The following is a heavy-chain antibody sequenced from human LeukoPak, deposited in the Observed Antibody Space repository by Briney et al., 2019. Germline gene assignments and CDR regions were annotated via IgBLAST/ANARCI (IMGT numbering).Heavy chain of an antibody. Sequence: EASVKVSCKASGYTFTGYYMHWVRQAPGQGLEWMGWINPNSGGTNYAQKFQGRVTMTRDTSISTAYMEPSRLRSDDTAVYYCAREGLYSSSWYEVGYWGQGTLVTVSS. D-gene: IGHD6-13*01. CDR3: AREGLYSSSWYEVGY. J-gene: IGHJ4*02. CDR1: GYTFTGYY. V-gene: IGHV1-2*02. CDR2: INPNSGGT.